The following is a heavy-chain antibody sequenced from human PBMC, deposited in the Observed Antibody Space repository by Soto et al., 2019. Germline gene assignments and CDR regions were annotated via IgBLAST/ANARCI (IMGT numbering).Heavy chain of an antibody. CDR1: GYTFSGYY. Sequence: QVQLVQSGAEVKESGASVKVSCKASGYTFSGYYSHWVRQAPGQAPEWVGEIGPKSGDTRYAQKFQGRVTMTKATSITTVYMELRNLSPDDTAVYFCGRGRSGEIVILYWGQGTLVTV. V-gene: IGHV1-2*02. D-gene: IGHD5-12*01. CDR2: IGPKSGDT. CDR3: GRGRSGEIVILY. J-gene: IGHJ4*02.